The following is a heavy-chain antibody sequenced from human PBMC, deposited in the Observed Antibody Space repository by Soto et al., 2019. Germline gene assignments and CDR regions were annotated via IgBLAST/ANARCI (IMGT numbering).Heavy chain of an antibody. J-gene: IGHJ4*02. CDR1: GFTFSNAW. D-gene: IGHD4-17*01. V-gene: IGHV3-15*01. CDR3: TTAMDYGDFDY. Sequence: GGSLKVFCAASGFTFSNAWMSWDRQAPGKGLEWVGRIKSKTDGGTTDYAAPVKGRFTISRDDSKNTLYLQMNSLKTEDTAVYYGTTAMDYGDFDYWGQGTLVTVSS. CDR2: IKSKTDGGTT.